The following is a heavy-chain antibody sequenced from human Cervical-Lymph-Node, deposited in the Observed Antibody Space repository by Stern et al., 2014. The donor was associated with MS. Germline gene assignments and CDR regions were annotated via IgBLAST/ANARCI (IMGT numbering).Heavy chain of an antibody. CDR3: ARRGSSTTYYYYGMDV. CDR1: GYRFTSYW. Sequence: EVQLVQSGAEVKKPGESLKISCKGSGYRFTSYWIAWVRQMPGKGLEWMGTIYPGDSDTRYGPSFQGQVTISADKSISTAYLQWSSLKASDTAMYYCARRGSSTTYYYYGMDVWGQGTTVTVSS. D-gene: IGHD6-6*01. CDR2: IYPGDSDT. J-gene: IGHJ6*02. V-gene: IGHV5-51*03.